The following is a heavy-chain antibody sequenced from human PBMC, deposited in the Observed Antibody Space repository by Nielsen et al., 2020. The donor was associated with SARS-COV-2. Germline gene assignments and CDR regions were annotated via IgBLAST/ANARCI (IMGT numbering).Heavy chain of an antibody. CDR2: ISSSSSYI. Sequence: GGSLRLSCAASGFTFSSYSMNWVRQAPGKGLEWVSSISSSSSYIYYADSVKGRFTISRDNAKNSLYLQMNSLRAEDTAVYYCARVYFGSSSTFDIWGQGTMVTVSS. D-gene: IGHD6-6*01. V-gene: IGHV3-21*01. CDR3: ARVYFGSSSTFDI. J-gene: IGHJ3*02. CDR1: GFTFSSYS.